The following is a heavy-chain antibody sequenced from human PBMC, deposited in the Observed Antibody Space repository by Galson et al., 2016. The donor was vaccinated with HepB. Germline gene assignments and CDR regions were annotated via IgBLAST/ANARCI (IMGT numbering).Heavy chain of an antibody. CDR2: IKQEGNQE. CDR1: RFPFSNYW. CDR3: ARAQWILARRAACFDH. Sequence: SLRLSCAASRFPFSNYWMNWVRQAPGRGLEWVANIKQEGNQEYYADSVKGRFTVSRDNARNSLYLQMNSLRADDTAVYYCARAQWILARRAACFDHWGQGILVTVSS. V-gene: IGHV3-7*04. J-gene: IGHJ4*02. D-gene: IGHD5-18*01.